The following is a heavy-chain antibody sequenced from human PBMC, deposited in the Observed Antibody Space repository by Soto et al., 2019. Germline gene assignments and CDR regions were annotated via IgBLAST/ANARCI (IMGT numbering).Heavy chain of an antibody. CDR2: IWYDGSTE. CDR3: ARVMGQTYSGSWYFYGMDV. Sequence: LRLSCAASGFTFSTYGMHWVRQAPGKGLEWVAVIWYDGSTEYYADSVKGRFTISRDNSKNTLYLQMNSLRAEDTAVYYCARVMGQTYSGSWYFYGMDVWGQGTTVTVSS. J-gene: IGHJ6*02. CDR1: GFTFSTYG. D-gene: IGHD1-26*01. V-gene: IGHV3-33*01.